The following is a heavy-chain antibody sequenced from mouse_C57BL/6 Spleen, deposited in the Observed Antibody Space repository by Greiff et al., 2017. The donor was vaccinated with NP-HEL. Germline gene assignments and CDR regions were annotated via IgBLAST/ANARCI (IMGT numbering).Heavy chain of an antibody. CDR3: ARGTAQATGYAMDY. V-gene: IGHV1-19*01. Sequence: EVKLQESGPVLVKPGASVKMSCKASGYTFTDYYMNWVKQSHGKSLEWIGVINPYNGGTSYNQKFKGKATLTVDKSSSTAYMELNSLTSEDSAVYYCARGTAQATGYAMDYWGQGTSVTVSS. J-gene: IGHJ4*01. D-gene: IGHD3-2*02. CDR2: INPYNGGT. CDR1: GYTFTDYY.